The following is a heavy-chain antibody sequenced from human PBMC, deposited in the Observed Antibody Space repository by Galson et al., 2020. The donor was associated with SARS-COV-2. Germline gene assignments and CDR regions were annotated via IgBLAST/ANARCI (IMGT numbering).Heavy chain of an antibody. CDR3: AREASWAMFGMDV. CDR2: ISSNSEYI. J-gene: IGHJ6*02. Sequence: GGSLRLSFAVSGFTFNSYTMSWVRQAPGKGPEWVSSISSNSEYIYYVDSLKGRFTISRDNAKNSLYLQMNSLRAEDTAVYYCAREASWAMFGMDVWGQGTTVTVSS. D-gene: IGHD1-26*01. CDR1: GFTFNSYT. V-gene: IGHV3-21*01.